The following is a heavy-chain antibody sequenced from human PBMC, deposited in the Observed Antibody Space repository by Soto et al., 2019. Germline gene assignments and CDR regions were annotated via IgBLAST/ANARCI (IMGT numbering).Heavy chain of an antibody. D-gene: IGHD6-19*01. CDR1: GGSISSYY. V-gene: IGHV4-59*01. J-gene: IGHJ5*02. Sequence: SETLSLTCTVSGGSISSYYWSWIRQPPGKGLEWIGYIYYSGSTNYNPSLKSRVTISVDTSKNQFSLKLSSVTAADTAVYYCARGGWLQRGHWFDPGGQGTLVTVSS. CDR3: ARGGWLQRGHWFDP. CDR2: IYYSGST.